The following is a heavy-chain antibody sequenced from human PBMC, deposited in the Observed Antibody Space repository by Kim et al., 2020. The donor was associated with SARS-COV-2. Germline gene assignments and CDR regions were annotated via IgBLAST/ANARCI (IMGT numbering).Heavy chain of an antibody. J-gene: IGHJ5*01. V-gene: IGHV4-30-2*01. Sequence: SETLSLTCAVSGASISSSDYSWSWIRQPPGKGLEWLGYIYHSGSTFYNPSLKSRVTISVDRSKNQLSLKLNSVTAADTAVYYCAASASIFGVVRRFDPWGQGTLVTVSS. CDR3: AASASIFGVVRRFDP. CDR1: GASISSSDYS. CDR2: IYHSGST. D-gene: IGHD3-3*01.